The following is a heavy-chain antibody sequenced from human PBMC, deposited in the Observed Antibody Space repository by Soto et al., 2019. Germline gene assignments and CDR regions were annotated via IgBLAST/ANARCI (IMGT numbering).Heavy chain of an antibody. J-gene: IGHJ5*02. D-gene: IGHD7-27*01. CDR3: ATDTGGWFDP. CDR2: IHYSGST. Sequence: SSETLSLTCTVSGGSVSSNSYYCNWIRQPPGKGLEWIGFIHYSGSTDYNPSLKSRVTMSVDRSKNQFSLRLSSVTAADTAVYYCATDTGGWFDPWGQGTLVTVSS. CDR1: GGSVSSNSYY. V-gene: IGHV4-61*01.